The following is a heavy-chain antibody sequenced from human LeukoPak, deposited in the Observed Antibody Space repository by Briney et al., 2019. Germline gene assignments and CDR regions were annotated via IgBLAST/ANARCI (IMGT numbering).Heavy chain of an antibody. CDR3: ASVVVVPAASTYGMDV. CDR2: ISSSSYI. V-gene: IGHV3-21*01. CDR1: GFTFSSYS. D-gene: IGHD2-2*01. Sequence: GGSLRLSCAASGFTFSSYSMNWVRQAPGKGLEWVSSISSSSYIYYADSVKGRFTISRDNAKNSLYLRMNSLRAEDTAVYYCASVVVVPAASTYGMDVWGQGTTVTVSS. J-gene: IGHJ6*02.